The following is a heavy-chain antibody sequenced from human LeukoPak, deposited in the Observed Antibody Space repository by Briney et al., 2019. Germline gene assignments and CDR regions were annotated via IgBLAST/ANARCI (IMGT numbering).Heavy chain of an antibody. CDR1: GFTFSSYS. CDR3: AKQAITTYDFFAYYMDV. J-gene: IGHJ6*03. V-gene: IGHV3-23*01. D-gene: IGHD3-3*01. Sequence: PGGSLRLSCAASGFTFSSYSMNWVRQAPGRGLEWISAIRGSGGSTFYADSVKGRFTIPRDNSQNTLYLQMHSLRGEDTAVYYCAKQAITTYDFFAYYMDVWGKGTTVTVSS. CDR2: IRGSGGST.